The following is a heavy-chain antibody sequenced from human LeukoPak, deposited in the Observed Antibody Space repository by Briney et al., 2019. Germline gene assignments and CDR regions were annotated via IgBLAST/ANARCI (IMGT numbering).Heavy chain of an antibody. CDR3: ATDFLGYCSGGSCYRVDY. CDR1: GYTLTELS. CDR2: FDPEDGET. Sequence: ASEKVSCKVSGYTLTELSMHWVRQAPGKGLEWMGGFDPEDGETIYAQKFQGRVTMTEDTSTDTAYMELSSLRSEDTAVYYCATDFLGYCSGGSCYRVDYWGQGTLVTVSS. V-gene: IGHV1-24*01. D-gene: IGHD2-15*01. J-gene: IGHJ4*02.